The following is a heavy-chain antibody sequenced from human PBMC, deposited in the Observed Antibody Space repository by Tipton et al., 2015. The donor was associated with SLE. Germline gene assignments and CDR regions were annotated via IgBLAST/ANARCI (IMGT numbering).Heavy chain of an antibody. J-gene: IGHJ4*02. Sequence: SLRLSCATSGFTFSSYALSWVRRAPGKGLEWGSAISGGGGSTYYAYFVKGRFSISIDKSKKTLFLQMNSLRVDDTATYYCAKFEKTTDFYLDSWGQGTLVSVSS. CDR2: ISGGGGST. CDR3: AKFEKTTDFYLDS. D-gene: IGHD1/OR15-1a*01. V-gene: IGHV3-23*01. CDR1: GFTFSSYA.